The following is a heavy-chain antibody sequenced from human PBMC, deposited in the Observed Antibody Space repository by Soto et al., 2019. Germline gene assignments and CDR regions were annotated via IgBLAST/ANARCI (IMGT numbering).Heavy chain of an antibody. CDR1: GFTFSSYA. J-gene: IGHJ4*02. CDR3: AKDPPYDSSGYYFPFDY. Sequence: GGSLRPSCAASGFTFSSYAMSWVRQAPGKGLEWVSAISGSGGSTYYADSVKGRFTISRDNSKNTLYLQMNSLRAEDTAVYYCAKDPPYDSSGYYFPFDYWGQGTLVAVSS. CDR2: ISGSGGST. V-gene: IGHV3-23*01. D-gene: IGHD3-22*01.